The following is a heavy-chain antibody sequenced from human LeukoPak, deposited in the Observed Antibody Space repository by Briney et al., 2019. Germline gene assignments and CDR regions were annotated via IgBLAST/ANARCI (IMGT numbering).Heavy chain of an antibody. CDR2: INPSGGST. D-gene: IGHD3-10*01. Sequence: ASVKVSCKASGYTFTSYYMHWVRQAPGQGLEWMGIINPSGGSTSYAQKFQGRVTITRDTSTSTVYMELSSLRSEDTAVYYCARDYGSGRFDYWGQGTLVTVSS. CDR1: GYTFTSYY. CDR3: ARDYGSGRFDY. J-gene: IGHJ4*02. V-gene: IGHV1-46*01.